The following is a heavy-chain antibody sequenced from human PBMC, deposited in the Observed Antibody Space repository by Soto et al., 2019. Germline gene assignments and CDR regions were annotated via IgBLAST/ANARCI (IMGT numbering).Heavy chain of an antibody. CDR2: IYYSGST. Sequence: SETLSLTCTVSGVSISSYYWIWIRQPPGKGLEWIGYIYYSGSTNYNPSLKSRVTISVDTSKNQFSLKLSSVTAADTAVYYCARETYYYDSSGYSNWFDPWGQGTLVTVSS. D-gene: IGHD3-22*01. CDR3: ARETYYYDSSGYSNWFDP. CDR1: GVSISSYY. J-gene: IGHJ5*02. V-gene: IGHV4-59*01.